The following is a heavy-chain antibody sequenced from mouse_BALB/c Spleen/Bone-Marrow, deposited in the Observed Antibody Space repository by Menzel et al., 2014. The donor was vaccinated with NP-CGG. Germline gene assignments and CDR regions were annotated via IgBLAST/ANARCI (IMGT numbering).Heavy chain of an antibody. CDR2: ISTYSANT. J-gene: IGHJ4*01. CDR1: GYTFTDYA. CDR3: ARDISGYVRAMDY. Sequence: QVQLQQSGPELVSPGVSVKISCKAFGYTFTDYAIHWVKQSHSKSLEWIGIISTYSANTNYNQKCKGKATMTVDKSSSTAYMELARLTIEDSAIYFCARDISGYVRAMDYWGQGTSVTVSS. V-gene: IGHV1-67*01. D-gene: IGHD3-2*01.